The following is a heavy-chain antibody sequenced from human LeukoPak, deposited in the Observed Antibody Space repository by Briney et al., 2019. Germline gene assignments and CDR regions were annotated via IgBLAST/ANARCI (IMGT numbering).Heavy chain of an antibody. J-gene: IGHJ4*02. CDR3: AREQDGYTFDY. CDR2: ISYDGSNK. V-gene: IGHV3-30*04. Sequence: SCKASGFTFSSYAMHWVRQAPGKGLEWVAVISYDGSNKYYADSVKGRFTISRDNSKNTLYLQMNSLRAEDTAVYYCAREQDGYTFDYWGQGTLVTVSS. D-gene: IGHD5-24*01. CDR1: GFTFSSYA.